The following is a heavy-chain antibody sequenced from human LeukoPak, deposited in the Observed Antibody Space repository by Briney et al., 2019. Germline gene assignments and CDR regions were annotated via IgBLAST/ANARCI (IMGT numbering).Heavy chain of an antibody. D-gene: IGHD3-10*01. CDR3: ARDRVVRGVIRHSEYDY. Sequence: GGSLRLSCAASRFTFSSYSMNWVRQAPGKGLEWVSSISSSGSYIYYADSVKGRLTISRDNAKNSLYLQMNSLRAEDTAVYYCARDRVVRGVIRHSEYDYWGQGTLVTVSS. CDR1: RFTFSSYS. CDR2: ISSSGSYI. V-gene: IGHV3-21*04. J-gene: IGHJ4*02.